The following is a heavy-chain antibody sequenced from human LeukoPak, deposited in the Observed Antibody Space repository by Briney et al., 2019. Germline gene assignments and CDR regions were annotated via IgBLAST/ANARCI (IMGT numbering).Heavy chain of an antibody. V-gene: IGHV3-30*04. CDR3: AKSGRVFDTSGYYWFPN. CDR1: GFTFSSYA. CDR2: ISYDGSNK. Sequence: GGSLRLSCAASGFTFSSYAMHWVRQAPGKGLEWVAVISYDGSNKYYADSVKGRFTISRDNSKNTLNLQMNSLRAEDTAVYYCAKSGRVFDTSGYYWFPNWGQGILVTVSS. D-gene: IGHD3-22*01. J-gene: IGHJ4*02.